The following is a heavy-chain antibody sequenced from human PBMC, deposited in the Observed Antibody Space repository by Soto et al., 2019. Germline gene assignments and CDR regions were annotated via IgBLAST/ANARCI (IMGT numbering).Heavy chain of an antibody. Sequence: SGPTLVNPTHTLTLTCTFSGFSLESSGMRVSWIRQPTGKALGWLARIDWDGTTFYSTSLTTRPTIAKDTSKNQVVLTMTNVDPSDSATYFCAWTMILGRAPCFDYWGQGNLVTVSS. CDR1: GFSLESSGMR. J-gene: IGHJ4*02. CDR2: IDWDGTT. V-gene: IGHV2-70*04. D-gene: IGHD3-22*01. CDR3: AWTMILGRAPCFDY.